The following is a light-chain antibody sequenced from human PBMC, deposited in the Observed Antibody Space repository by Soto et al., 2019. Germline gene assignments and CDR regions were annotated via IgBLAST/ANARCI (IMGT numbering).Light chain of an antibody. CDR1: QCIRND. V-gene: IGKV1-6*01. CDR2: AAS. Sequence: AIQMTQSPSSLSASVGDRVTITCRASQCIRNDLGWYQQKPGKAPKLLIYAASILQSGVPSRFSGSGSGPDFTLTISSLQPEDFATYYCLQDYNYPWTFGQGTKVEIK. CDR3: LQDYNYPWT. J-gene: IGKJ1*01.